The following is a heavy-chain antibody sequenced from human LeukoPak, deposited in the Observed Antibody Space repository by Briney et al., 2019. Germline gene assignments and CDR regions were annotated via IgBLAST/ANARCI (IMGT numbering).Heavy chain of an antibody. CDR3: ARDRGVGALDY. CDR2: IRNDGSNK. Sequence: GGSLRLSCAASGFTFSAYDMHWVRQAPGKGLGWVAFIRNDGSNKYYADSVKGRFTISRDNSKNTLYLQMNSLRAEDTAVYYCARDRGVGALDYWGQGTLVTVSS. J-gene: IGHJ4*02. D-gene: IGHD1-26*01. V-gene: IGHV3-30*02. CDR1: GFTFSAYD.